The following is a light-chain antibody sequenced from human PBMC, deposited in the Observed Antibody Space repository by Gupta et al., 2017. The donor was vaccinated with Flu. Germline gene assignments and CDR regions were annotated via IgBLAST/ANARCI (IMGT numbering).Light chain of an antibody. V-gene: IGKV1-39*01. CDR1: QSISSY. Sequence: DIQMTQSPSSLSASVGDRVTITCRASQSISSYLNWYQQKPGKATKLLIYAASSLQSGVPSRFSGRASGTDFTLTISRLQPEDLATYYSQPSYSNLLTFGGGTKVEIK. J-gene: IGKJ4*01. CDR2: AAS. CDR3: QPSYSNLLT.